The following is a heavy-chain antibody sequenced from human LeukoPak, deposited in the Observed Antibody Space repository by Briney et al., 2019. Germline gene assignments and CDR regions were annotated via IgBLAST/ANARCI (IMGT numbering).Heavy chain of an antibody. D-gene: IGHD3-22*01. V-gene: IGHV4-30-4*08. Sequence: SQTLSLTCTVSGGSISSGGYYWSWIRQPPGKGLEWIGYIYYSGSTYYNPSLKSRVTISVDTSKNQFSLKLSSVTAADTAVYYCARAPLLGYDSSGSYFDYWGQGTLVTVSS. J-gene: IGHJ4*02. CDR2: IYYSGST. CDR3: ARAPLLGYDSSGSYFDY. CDR1: GGSISSGGYY.